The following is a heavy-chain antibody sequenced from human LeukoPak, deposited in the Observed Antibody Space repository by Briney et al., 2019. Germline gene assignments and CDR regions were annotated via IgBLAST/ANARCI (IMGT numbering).Heavy chain of an antibody. J-gene: IGHJ5*02. Sequence: PGGSLRLSCAASGFTFDDYAMHWVRQAPGKGLEWVSGISWNSGSIGYADSVKGRFTISGDNAKNSLYLQMNSLRAEDTALYYCAKVGSGSSSWNWFDPWGQGTLVTVSS. CDR2: ISWNSGSI. CDR1: GFTFDDYA. CDR3: AKVGSGSSSWNWFDP. V-gene: IGHV3-9*01. D-gene: IGHD6-13*01.